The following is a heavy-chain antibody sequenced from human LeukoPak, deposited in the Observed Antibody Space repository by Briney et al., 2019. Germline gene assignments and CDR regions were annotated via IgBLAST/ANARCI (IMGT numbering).Heavy chain of an antibody. CDR2: IYYGGST. D-gene: IGHD6-19*01. V-gene: IGHV4-39*07. CDR3: ARARDSSGWPTYFDY. Sequence: SETLSLTCTVSGGSISSSSYYWGWIRQPPGKGLEWIGSIYYGGSTYYNPSLKSRVTISVDTSKNQFSLKLSSVTAADTAVFYCARARDSSGWPTYFDYWGQGTLVTVSS. J-gene: IGHJ4*02. CDR1: GGSISSSSYY.